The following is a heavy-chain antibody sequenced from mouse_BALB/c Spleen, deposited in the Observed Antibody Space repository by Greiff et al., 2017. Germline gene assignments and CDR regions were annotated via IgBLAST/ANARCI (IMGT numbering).Heavy chain of an antibody. D-gene: IGHD1-1*01. CDR1: GFTFSSFG. CDR2: ISSGSSTI. CDR3: ARHMDYYVSSWYFDV. J-gene: IGHJ1*01. V-gene: IGHV5-17*02. Sequence: DVKLVESGGGLVQPGGSRKLSCAASGFTFSSFGMHWVRQAPEKGLEWVAYISSGSSTIYYADTVKGRFTISRDNPKNTLFLQMTSLRSEDTAMYYCARHMDYYVSSWYFDVWGAGTTVTVSS.